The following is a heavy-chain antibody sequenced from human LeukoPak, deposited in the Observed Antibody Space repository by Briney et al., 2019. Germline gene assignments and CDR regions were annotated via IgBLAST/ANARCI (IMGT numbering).Heavy chain of an antibody. CDR1: GGSFSGYY. D-gene: IGHD3-10*01. V-gene: IGHV4-34*01. J-gene: IGHJ6*02. Sequence: SETLSLTCTVYGGSFSGYYWSWIRQSPGKGLEWIGEASHGGSTRYNPSLKSRVSISLDTSKNLFSLKLSSVTAADTAVYFCVLWFGFPYGMDVWGQGTTVFVSS. CDR2: ASHGGST. CDR3: VLWFGFPYGMDV.